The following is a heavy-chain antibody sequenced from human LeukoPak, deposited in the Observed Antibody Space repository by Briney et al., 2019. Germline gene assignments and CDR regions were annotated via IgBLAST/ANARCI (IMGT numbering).Heavy chain of an antibody. J-gene: IGHJ4*02. CDR3: ARVGIAAAGTVGVFVY. D-gene: IGHD6-13*01. CDR1: GYSISSGYY. CDR2: IYHSGST. V-gene: IGHV4-38-2*02. Sequence: PSETLSLTCTVSGYSISSGYYWGWIRQPPGKGLEWIGSIYHSGSTYYNPSLKSRVTISVDTSKNQFSLKLSSVTAADTAVYYCARVGIAAAGTVGVFVYWSQGTLVTVSS.